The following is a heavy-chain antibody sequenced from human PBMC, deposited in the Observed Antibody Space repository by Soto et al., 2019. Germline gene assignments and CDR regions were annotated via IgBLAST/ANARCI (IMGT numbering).Heavy chain of an antibody. CDR3: ARLKDSSGYPDDAFDI. D-gene: IGHD3-22*01. V-gene: IGHV4-39*01. Sequence: QLQLQESGPGLVKPSETLSLTCTVSGGSISSSSYYWGWIRQPPGKGLEWIGSIYYSGSTYYNPSLKSRVTISVDTSKNQFSLKLSSVTAADTAVYYCARLKDSSGYPDDAFDIWGQGTMVTVSS. CDR1: GGSISSSSYY. CDR2: IYYSGST. J-gene: IGHJ3*02.